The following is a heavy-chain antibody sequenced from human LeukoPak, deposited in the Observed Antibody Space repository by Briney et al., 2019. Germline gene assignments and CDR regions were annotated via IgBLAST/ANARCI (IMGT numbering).Heavy chain of an antibody. CDR1: GGSFSGYY. V-gene: IGHV4-34*01. Sequence: SETLSLTCAVYGGSFSGYYWSWIRQPPGKGLEWIGEINHSGSTNYNPSLKSRVTISVDTSKNQFSLKLSSVTAADTAVSYCARGDIVVVRNWFDPWGQGTLVTVSS. CDR2: INHSGST. J-gene: IGHJ5*02. D-gene: IGHD2-2*01. CDR3: ARGDIVVVRNWFDP.